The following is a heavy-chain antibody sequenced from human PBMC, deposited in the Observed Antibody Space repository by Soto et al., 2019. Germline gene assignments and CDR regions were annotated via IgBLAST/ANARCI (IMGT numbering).Heavy chain of an antibody. V-gene: IGHV1-18*04. D-gene: IGHD3-22*01. CDR3: ARDWAYYYDSSGYYPGSDY. J-gene: IGHJ4*02. CDR1: GYTFTSYG. Sequence: ASVKVSCKASGYTFTSYGISCVRQAPGQGLEWMGWISAYNGNTNYAQKLQGRVTMTTDTSTSTAYMELRSLRSDDTAVYYCARDWAYYYDSSGYYPGSDYWGQGTLVTVSS. CDR2: ISAYNGNT.